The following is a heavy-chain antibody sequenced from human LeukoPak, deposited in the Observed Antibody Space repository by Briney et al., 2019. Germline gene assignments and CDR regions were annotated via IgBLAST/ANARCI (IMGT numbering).Heavy chain of an antibody. J-gene: IGHJ5*02. CDR3: PRVRTFRWFDP. V-gene: IGHV4-59*01. Sequence: PSETLSLTCAVYGGSITGYYWSWIRQPPGKGLEWIGYIYYSGSTNYNPSLKSRVTISVDTSKNQFSLKLSSVTAADTAVYYCPRVRTFRWFDPWGQGTLVTVSS. CDR1: GGSITGYY. CDR2: IYYSGST. D-gene: IGHD2/OR15-2a*01.